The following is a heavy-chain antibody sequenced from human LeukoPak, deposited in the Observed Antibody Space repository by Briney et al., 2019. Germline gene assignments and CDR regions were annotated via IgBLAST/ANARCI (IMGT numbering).Heavy chain of an antibody. CDR1: GFTVSSYY. D-gene: IGHD3-3*01. CDR2: IYSGGKT. CDR3: ARGADFWSSPFDY. V-gene: IGHV3-53*01. Sequence: GGSLRLSCAASGFTVSSYYMIWVRQAPGKGLEWVSIIYSGGKTYYADSVKGRFTISRDNSKNTLYLQMNSLRAEDTAVYFCARGADFWSSPFDYWGQGTLVIVSS. J-gene: IGHJ4*02.